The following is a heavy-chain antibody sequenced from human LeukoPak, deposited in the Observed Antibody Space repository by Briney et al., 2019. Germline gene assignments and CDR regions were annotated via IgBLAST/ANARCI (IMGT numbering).Heavy chain of an antibody. D-gene: IGHD2-8*01. Sequence: GGSLRLSCAASGFTFSSYEMNWVRQAPGKGLEWVSYISSSGSTIYYADSVKGRFTASSDNAKKSLYLQMNSLRAEDTAVYYCARDNGNEYYFDYWGQGTLVTVSS. CDR2: ISSSGSTI. V-gene: IGHV3-48*03. CDR3: ARDNGNEYYFDY. J-gene: IGHJ4*02. CDR1: GFTFSSYE.